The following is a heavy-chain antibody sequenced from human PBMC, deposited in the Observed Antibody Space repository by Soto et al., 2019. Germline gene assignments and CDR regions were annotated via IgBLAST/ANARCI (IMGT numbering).Heavy chain of an antibody. Sequence: GGSLRLSCAASGFTFSSYAMSWVRQAPGKWLEWVSAISGSGGSTYYADSVKGRFTISRDNSKNTLYLQMNSLRAEDTAVYYCAKRGVVPAAIFLFDYWGQGXLVTVYS. CDR1: GFTFSSYA. CDR2: ISGSGGST. CDR3: AKRGVVPAAIFLFDY. D-gene: IGHD2-2*02. J-gene: IGHJ4*02. V-gene: IGHV3-23*01.